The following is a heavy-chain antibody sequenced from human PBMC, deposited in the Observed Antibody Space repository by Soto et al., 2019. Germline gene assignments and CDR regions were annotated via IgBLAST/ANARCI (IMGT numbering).Heavy chain of an antibody. CDR3: AQRALRYFDWFTDYGMDV. J-gene: IGHJ6*02. Sequence: PSETLSLTCAVYGGSFSGYYWSWIRQPPGKGLEWIGEINHSGSTNYNPSLKSRVTISVDTPKNQFSLKLSSVTAADTAVYYCAQRALRYFDWFTDYGMDVWGQGTTVTVSS. CDR1: GGSFSGYY. V-gene: IGHV4-34*01. CDR2: INHSGST. D-gene: IGHD3-9*01.